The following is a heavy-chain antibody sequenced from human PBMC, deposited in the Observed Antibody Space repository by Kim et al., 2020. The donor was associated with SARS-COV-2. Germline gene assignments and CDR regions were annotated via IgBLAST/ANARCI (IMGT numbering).Heavy chain of an antibody. J-gene: IGHJ6*02. Sequence: ADSVKGRFTISRDNSKNTLYLQMNSLRAEDTAVYYCAKHHHYQYSSSWFSGMDVWGQGTTVTVSS. V-gene: IGHV3-23*01. D-gene: IGHD6-13*01. CDR3: AKHHHYQYSSSWFSGMDV.